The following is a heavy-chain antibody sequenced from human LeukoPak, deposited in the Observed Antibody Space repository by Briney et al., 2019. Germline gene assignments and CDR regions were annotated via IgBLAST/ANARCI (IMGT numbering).Heavy chain of an antibody. D-gene: IGHD2-2*01. CDR3: ARGRNQLLLYYYGMDV. CDR1: GFNFSSYA. V-gene: IGHV3-30*04. CDR2: ISYDGRNK. Sequence: PGRSLRLSCAASGFNFSSYAMDWVRQAPGKGLERVAVISYDGRNKYYADSVKGRFTISRDNSKNTLYLQMNSLRAEDTAVYYCARGRNQLLLYYYGMDVWGQGTTVTVSS. J-gene: IGHJ6*02.